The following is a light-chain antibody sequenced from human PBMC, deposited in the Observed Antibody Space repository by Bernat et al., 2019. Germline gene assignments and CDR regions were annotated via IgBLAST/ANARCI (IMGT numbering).Light chain of an antibody. CDR1: SFNIGSNY. Sequence: QSVVTQPPSASGTPGQRVTISCSGSSFNIGSNYVYWYQQVPGKAPKLMIYEVSKRPSGVSNRFSGSKSGNTASLTISGLQAEDEADYYCCSYAGSSTWVFGGGTKLTVL. CDR3: CSYAGSSTWV. J-gene: IGLJ3*02. CDR2: EVS. V-gene: IGLV2-23*02.